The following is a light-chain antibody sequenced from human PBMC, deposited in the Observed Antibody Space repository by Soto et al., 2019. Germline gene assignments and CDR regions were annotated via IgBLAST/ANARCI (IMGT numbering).Light chain of an antibody. V-gene: IGKV3-15*01. CDR1: ERVSTN. Sequence: DIVMTQSPLTLSVSPGESATLSCRASERVSTNLAWYQQTPGQAPRLLIYSASRRPTDIPVRFSGSGSGAEFTLTISSLQFEDFAIYYCQQYNNLPPTFGQGTKVDI. J-gene: IGKJ1*01. CDR2: SAS. CDR3: QQYNNLPPT.